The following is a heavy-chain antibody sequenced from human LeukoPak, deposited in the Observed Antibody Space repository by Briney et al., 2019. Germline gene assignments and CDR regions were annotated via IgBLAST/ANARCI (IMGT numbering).Heavy chain of an antibody. CDR1: GFTFSSHW. J-gene: IGHJ4*02. D-gene: IGHD6-19*01. Sequence: PGGSLRLSCTASGFTFSSHWMTWVRQPPGKGLEWVPNIKEDGGVEYYVDSVKGRFTISRDNTKNALYLQMNNLRADDTAVYFCARDSRWLLDYWGQGTLITVSS. CDR2: IKEDGGVE. V-gene: IGHV3-7*03. CDR3: ARDSRWLLDY.